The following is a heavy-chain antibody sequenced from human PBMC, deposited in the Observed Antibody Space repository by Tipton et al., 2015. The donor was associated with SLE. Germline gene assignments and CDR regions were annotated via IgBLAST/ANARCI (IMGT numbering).Heavy chain of an antibody. Sequence: GSLRLSCVGSGFSFNTYGMHWVRQAPGKGPEWISYISSSSNTIYYADSVKGRFTISRDNSKNSVYLQMSSLRDEDTAVYYCARGYCTTGICYRLFDYWGQGTLVTVSS. CDR2: ISSSSNTI. CDR1: GFSFNTYG. J-gene: IGHJ4*02. CDR3: ARGYCTTGICYRLFDY. V-gene: IGHV3-48*02. D-gene: IGHD2-8*01.